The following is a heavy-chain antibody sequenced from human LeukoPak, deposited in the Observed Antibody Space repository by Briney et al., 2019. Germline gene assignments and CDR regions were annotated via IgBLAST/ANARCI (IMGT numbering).Heavy chain of an antibody. Sequence: SETLSLTCTVSGGSIRSTSYYWGWIRQPPGKGLEWIGSIYYSGSTYYNPSLKSRVTMSVDTSKNQFSLKLSSVTAADTAVYYCARPYCSGGSCYSYAFDIWGQGTMVTVSS. CDR3: ARPYCSGGSCYSYAFDI. CDR1: GGSIRSTSYY. CDR2: IYYSGST. V-gene: IGHV4-39*07. J-gene: IGHJ3*02. D-gene: IGHD2-15*01.